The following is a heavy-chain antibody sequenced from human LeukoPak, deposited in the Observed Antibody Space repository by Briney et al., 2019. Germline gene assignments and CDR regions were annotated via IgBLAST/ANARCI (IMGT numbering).Heavy chain of an antibody. J-gene: IGHJ5*02. CDR3: ARASIAVAERFDP. Sequence: PGGSLRLSCAASGFTFSSYSMNWVRQAPGKGLEWVSSISSSSSYIYYADSVKGRFTISRDNAKNSLYLQMNSLRAEDTAVYYCARASIAVAERFDPWGQGTLVTVSS. V-gene: IGHV3-21*01. CDR1: GFTFSSYS. CDR2: ISSSSSYI. D-gene: IGHD6-19*01.